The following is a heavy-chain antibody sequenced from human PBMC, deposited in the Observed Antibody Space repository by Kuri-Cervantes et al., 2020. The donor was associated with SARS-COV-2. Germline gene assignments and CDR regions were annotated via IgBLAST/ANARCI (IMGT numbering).Heavy chain of an antibody. Sequence: SETLSLTCTVSGGSIISSDYYWAWVRQSPGKGLEWIGTIYYSGVTYYSPSLKSRVTISVDTSKNQFSLHLRSVTVADKGVYYCTTHPKELRIVVVNWFDPWGPGTLVTVSS. D-gene: IGHD3-22*01. V-gene: IGHV4-39*01. CDR2: IYYSGVT. J-gene: IGHJ5*02. CDR1: GGSIISSDYY. CDR3: TTHPKELRIVVVNWFDP.